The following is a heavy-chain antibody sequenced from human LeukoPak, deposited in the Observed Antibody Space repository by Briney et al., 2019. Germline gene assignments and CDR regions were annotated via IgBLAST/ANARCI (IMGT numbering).Heavy chain of an antibody. J-gene: IGHJ4*02. V-gene: IGHV3-20*04. CDR1: GFTFDDYG. CDR2: INWNGGST. Sequence: GGSLRLSCAASGFTFDDYGMSWVRQAPGKGLEWVSGINWNGGSTGYADSVKGRFTISRDNAKNSLYLQMNSLRAEDTALYYCARVNYYGSGSYRFDYWGQGTLVTVSS. CDR3: ARVNYYGSGSYRFDY. D-gene: IGHD3-10*01.